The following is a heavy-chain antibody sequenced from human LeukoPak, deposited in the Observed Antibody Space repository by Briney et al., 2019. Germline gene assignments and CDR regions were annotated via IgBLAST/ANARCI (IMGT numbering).Heavy chain of an antibody. Sequence: GGSLRLSCTASKFTFSHYGMQWVRQAPGKGLEWVAVISSDGSIKVYADSVRGRFTLSRDNSINTVDLQMNSLRAEDTAVYYCVKEYHSRGFGAYFDYWGQGTLVTVSS. J-gene: IGHJ4*02. CDR1: KFTFSHYG. V-gene: IGHV3-30*18. CDR3: VKEYHSRGFGAYFDY. D-gene: IGHD3-3*01. CDR2: ISSDGSIK.